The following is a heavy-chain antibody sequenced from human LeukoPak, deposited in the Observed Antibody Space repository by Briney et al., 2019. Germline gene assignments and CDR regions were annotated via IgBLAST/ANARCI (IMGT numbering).Heavy chain of an antibody. J-gene: IGHJ4*02. V-gene: IGHV3-33*06. D-gene: IGHD3-10*01. Sequence: GGSLRLSCAASGFTFSSYGMHWVRQAPGKGLEWVAVIWYDGSNKYYADSVKGRFTISRDNSKNTLYLQMNSLRADDAAVYYCAKDYYGSGRPRQIDYWGQGTLVTVSS. CDR3: AKDYYGSGRPRQIDY. CDR2: IWYDGSNK. CDR1: GFTFSSYG.